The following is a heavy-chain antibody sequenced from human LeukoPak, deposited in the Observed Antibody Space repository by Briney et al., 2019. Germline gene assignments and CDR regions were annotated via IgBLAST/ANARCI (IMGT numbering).Heavy chain of an antibody. CDR2: IIPIFGTA. J-gene: IGHJ3*02. CDR1: GYTFTSYA. CDR3: ARDQSGGYDYVPGAFDI. D-gene: IGHD3-16*01. V-gene: IGHV1-69*13. Sequence: SVKVSCKASGYTFTSYAISWVRQAPGQGLEWMGGIIPIFGTANYAQKFQGRVTITADESTSTAYMELSSLRSEDTAVYYCARDQSGGYDYVPGAFDIWGQGTMVTVSS.